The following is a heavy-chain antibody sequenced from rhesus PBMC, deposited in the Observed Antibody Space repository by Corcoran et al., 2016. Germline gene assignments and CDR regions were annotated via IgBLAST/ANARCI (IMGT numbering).Heavy chain of an antibody. CDR1: GFTFSSSG. CDR3: AKGAGYNWNDVGYFDY. CDR2: IERGGGRT. J-gene: IGHJ4*01. Sequence: EVQLVETGGGLVQPGGSLKLSCAASGFTFSSSGMSWVRQAPGKGLEWVSTIERGGGRTADADPVTRRFTISRDNSKNPLSLQMNSLRAEDTAVYFCAKGAGYNWNDVGYFDYWGQGVLVTVSS. V-gene: IGHV3S5*01. D-gene: IGHD1-7*02.